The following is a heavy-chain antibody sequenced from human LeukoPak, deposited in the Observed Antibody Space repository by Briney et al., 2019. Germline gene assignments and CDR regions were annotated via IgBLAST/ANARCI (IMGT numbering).Heavy chain of an antibody. CDR2: ISWDGGST. CDR3: AKDMGRLLDTAMVSMDV. D-gene: IGHD5-18*01. CDR1: GFTFDDYT. Sequence: GGSLRLSCAASGFTFDDYTMHWVRQAPGKGLEWVSLISWDGGSTYYADSVEGRFTISRDNSKNSLYLQMNSLRTEDTALYYCAKDMGRLLDTAMVSMDVWGKGTTVTISS. J-gene: IGHJ6*03. V-gene: IGHV3-43*01.